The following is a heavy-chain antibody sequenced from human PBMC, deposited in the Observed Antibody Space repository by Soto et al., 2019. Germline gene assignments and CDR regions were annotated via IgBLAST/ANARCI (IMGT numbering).Heavy chain of an antibody. V-gene: IGHV3-33*01. CDR1: GFTFSNYG. Sequence: QVQLVESGGGVVQPGGSLRLSCEASGFTFSNYGMHWVRQAPGKGLEWVAGIWHDASNEYYADSVEGRSTISRDNPKNMLYLQMNSLRAEDTAVYYCAREAGFQETIGQQQPACWGQGILVTVSS. CDR3: AREAGFQETIGQQQPAC. CDR2: IWHDASNE. J-gene: IGHJ4*02. D-gene: IGHD6-13*01.